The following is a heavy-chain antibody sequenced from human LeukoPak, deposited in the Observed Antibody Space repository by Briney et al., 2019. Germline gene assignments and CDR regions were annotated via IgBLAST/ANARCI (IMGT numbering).Heavy chain of an antibody. V-gene: IGHV4-39*01. Sequence: SETLSFTCTVSGGSISSRSCCWGWIRQPPGKGLEWIGTIYYSGSTYYNPSLKSRVTISVDTSKNQFSLRLSSVTAADTAVYYCARQVYSGTHYFDYWGQGTLVTVSS. CDR1: GGSISSRSCC. D-gene: IGHD1-26*01. CDR3: ARQVYSGTHYFDY. CDR2: IYYSGST. J-gene: IGHJ4*02.